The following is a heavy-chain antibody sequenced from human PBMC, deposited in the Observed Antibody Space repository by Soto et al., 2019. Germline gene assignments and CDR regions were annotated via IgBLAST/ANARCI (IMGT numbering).Heavy chain of an antibody. D-gene: IGHD3-3*02. Sequence: QVQLVQSGAEVKEPGSSVKVSCQASGGTFSSSALSWVRQAPGQGLEWMGGIIPLFRTPDCAQKFQGRVTITADESTSTAYMELSSLRSEDTAIYYCARDNGRPQLGGNYYYITDVWGQGTTITVSS. CDR2: IIPLFRTP. CDR3: ARDNGRPQLGGNYYYITDV. CDR1: GGTFSSSA. V-gene: IGHV1-69*12. J-gene: IGHJ6*02.